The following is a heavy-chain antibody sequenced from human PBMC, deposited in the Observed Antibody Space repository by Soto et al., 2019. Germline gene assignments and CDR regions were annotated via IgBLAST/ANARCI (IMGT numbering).Heavy chain of an antibody. CDR1: GFTFSGYS. J-gene: IGHJ4*02. Sequence: QTRGSLRLCCAASGFTFSGYSVNWVRQAPGKGLEWVSYISSGSKTIYYAESVKGRFTVSRDNARNSQYLQMNSLRDEDTAVYYCVREDILGVRSFDYWGQGTLVTVSS. V-gene: IGHV3-48*02. CDR2: ISSGSKTI. D-gene: IGHD3-9*01. CDR3: VREDILGVRSFDY.